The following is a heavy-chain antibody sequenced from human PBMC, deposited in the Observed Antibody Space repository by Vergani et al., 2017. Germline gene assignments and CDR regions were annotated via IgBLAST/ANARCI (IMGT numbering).Heavy chain of an antibody. J-gene: IGHJ4*02. CDR3: AAEVGATFDY. D-gene: IGHD1-26*01. V-gene: IGHV1-58*01. CDR2: IVVGSGNT. Sequence: QIQLVQSGPEVKKPGPSVTVSCTASGFTFTSSAVQWVRQARGQRIGWIGWIVVGSGNTNYAQKFQERVTITRDMSTSTAYMELSSLRSEDTAVYYCAAEVGATFDYWGQGTLVTVSS. CDR1: GFTFTSSA.